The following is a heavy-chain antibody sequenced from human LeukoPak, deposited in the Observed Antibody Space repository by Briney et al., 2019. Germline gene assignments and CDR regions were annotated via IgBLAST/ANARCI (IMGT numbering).Heavy chain of an antibody. CDR2: IKPSGGGT. CDR3: ARDHFDSSGYYYLLGYFGH. CDR1: GYTFTNYY. Sequence: ASVKVSCKASGYTFTNYYVHWVRQAPGQGLEWMGIIKPSGGGTSYALRFQGRVTMTRDTSTSTAYMELSSLRSEDTAVYYCARDHFDSSGYYYLLGYFGHWGQGTLVTVSS. D-gene: IGHD3-22*01. J-gene: IGHJ1*01. V-gene: IGHV1-46*01.